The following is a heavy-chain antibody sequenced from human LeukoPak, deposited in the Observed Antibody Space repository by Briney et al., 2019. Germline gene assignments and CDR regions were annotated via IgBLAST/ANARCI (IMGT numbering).Heavy chain of an antibody. CDR3: ARDPDYGDYSDDY. J-gene: IGHJ4*02. Sequence: AASVKVSCKASGGTFSSYAISWVRQAPGQGLEWMGGIIPIFGTANYAQKFQGRVTITADESTSTAYMELSSLRSEDTAVYYCARDPDYGDYSDDYWGQGTLVTVSS. D-gene: IGHD4-17*01. CDR1: GGTFSSYA. CDR2: IIPIFGTA. V-gene: IGHV1-69*13.